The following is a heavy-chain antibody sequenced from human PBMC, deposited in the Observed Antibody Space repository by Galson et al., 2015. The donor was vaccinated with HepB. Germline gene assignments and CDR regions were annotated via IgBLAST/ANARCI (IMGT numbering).Heavy chain of an antibody. CDR2: ISPSGGST. CDR3: ARADIDIVVIPAAMQFDY. V-gene: IGHV1-46*01. D-gene: IGHD2-2*01. Sequence: SVKVSCKASGYTFTSYYMHWVRQAPGQGLEWMGIISPSGGSTSYAQKFQGRVTMTRDTSTSTVYMELSSLRSEDTAVYYCARADIDIVVIPAAMQFDYWGQGTLVTVSS. CDR1: GYTFTSYY. J-gene: IGHJ4*02.